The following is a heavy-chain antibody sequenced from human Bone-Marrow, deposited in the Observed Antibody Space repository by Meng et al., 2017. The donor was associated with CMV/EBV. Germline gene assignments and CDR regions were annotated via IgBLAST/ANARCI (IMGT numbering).Heavy chain of an antibody. CDR3: AKDLYGAHVPDYYGMDV. Sequence: GGSLRLSCAASGFTFSYFFMHWVRQAPGKGLVWVSRINSDGSSTKYADSVKGRFTISRDNSKNTLYLQMNSLRAEDTAVYYCAKDLYGAHVPDYYGMDVWGQGTTVTVSS. V-gene: IGHV3-74*03. CDR2: INSDGSST. CDR1: GFTFSYFF. J-gene: IGHJ6*02. D-gene: IGHD4-17*01.